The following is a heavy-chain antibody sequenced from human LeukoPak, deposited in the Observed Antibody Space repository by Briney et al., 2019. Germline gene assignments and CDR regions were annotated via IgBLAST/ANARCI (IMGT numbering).Heavy chain of an antibody. V-gene: IGHV4-59*12. J-gene: IGHJ5*02. Sequence: SETLSLTCTVSGGSIRNYHWSWIRQPPGKGLEWLGYIYYTGGTNYNPSLKSRVTISVDTSKNQFSLQLNSVTPEDTAVYYCAREGTMFRGVRNWFDPWGQGTLVTVSS. CDR2: IYYTGGT. CDR1: GGSIRNYH. D-gene: IGHD3-10*01. CDR3: AREGTMFRGVRNWFDP.